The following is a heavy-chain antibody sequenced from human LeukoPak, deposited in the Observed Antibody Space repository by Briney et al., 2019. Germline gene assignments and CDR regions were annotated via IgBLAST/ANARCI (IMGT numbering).Heavy chain of an antibody. CDR2: INPNSGGT. CDR3: ARVVAVTPFWWFDP. D-gene: IGHD6-19*01. V-gene: IGHV1-2*02. Sequence: ASVKVSCKASGYTFTGYYMHWVRQAPGQGREWMGWINPNSGGTNYAQKFQGRVTMTRDTSISTAYMELSRLRSDDTAVYYCARVVAVTPFWWFDPWGQGTLVTVSS. J-gene: IGHJ5*02. CDR1: GYTFTGYY.